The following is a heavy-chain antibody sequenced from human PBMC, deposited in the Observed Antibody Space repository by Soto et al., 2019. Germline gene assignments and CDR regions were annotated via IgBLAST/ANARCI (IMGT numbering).Heavy chain of an antibody. Sequence: PSETLSLTCTVSGGSISSYYWSWIRQPPGKGLEWIGYIYYNGNTNYNPSLKSRVTISVDTSKNQFSLKLSSVTAADTAVYYCARATYYYGRSGYLSYFDYWGQGALVTVSS. J-gene: IGHJ4*02. V-gene: IGHV4-59*01. CDR2: IYYNGNT. CDR1: GGSISSYY. D-gene: IGHD3-22*01. CDR3: ARATYYYGRSGYLSYFDY.